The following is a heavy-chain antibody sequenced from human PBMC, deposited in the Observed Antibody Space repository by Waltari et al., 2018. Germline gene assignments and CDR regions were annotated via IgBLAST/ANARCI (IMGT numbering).Heavy chain of an antibody. D-gene: IGHD2-21*02. J-gene: IGHJ4*02. CDR2: INRDGSST. Sequence: EVQLVESGGGLVQPGGSLRLSCAASGFTFSSYWMHWVRQAPGKGLVWVSRINRDGSSTSYADSVKGRFTISRDNAKNTLYLQMNSLRAEDTAVYYCARDCGGDCYSIDYWGQGTLVTVSS. CDR1: GFTFSSYW. CDR3: ARDCGGDCYSIDY. V-gene: IGHV3-74*01.